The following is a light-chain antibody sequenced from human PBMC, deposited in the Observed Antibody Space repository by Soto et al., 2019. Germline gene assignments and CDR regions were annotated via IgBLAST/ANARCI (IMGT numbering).Light chain of an antibody. CDR1: QSLSGNY. CDR3: QQYGSSPIT. V-gene: IGKV3-20*01. Sequence: EIVLTQSPGTLSLSPGERATLSCRASQSLSGNYLAWYQQKPGQAPRFLIYGASNRATGIPDRFSGGGSGTDFALTISRPEPEDSAVYYCQQYGSSPITFGQGIRLEIK. CDR2: GAS. J-gene: IGKJ5*01.